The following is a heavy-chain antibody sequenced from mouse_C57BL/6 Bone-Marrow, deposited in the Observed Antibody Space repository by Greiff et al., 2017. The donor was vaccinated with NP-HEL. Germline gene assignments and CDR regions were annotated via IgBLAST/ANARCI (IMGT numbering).Heavy chain of an antibody. V-gene: IGHV2-6-1*01. J-gene: IGHJ1*03. CDR3: ARHKGGYYYGSSWYFDV. Sequence: VKLMESGPGLVAPSQSLSITCTVSGFSLTSYGVHWVRQPPGKGLEWLVVIWSDGSTTYNSPLKSRLSISKDNSKSQVFLKMNSLQTDDTAMYYCARHKGGYYYGSSWYFDVWGTGTTVTVSA. D-gene: IGHD1-1*01. CDR1: GFSLTSYG. CDR2: IWSDGST.